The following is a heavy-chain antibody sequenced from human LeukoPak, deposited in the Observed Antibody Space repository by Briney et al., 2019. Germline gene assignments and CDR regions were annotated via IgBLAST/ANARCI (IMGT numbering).Heavy chain of an antibody. CDR3: ARGAVVKGNWFDP. Sequence: ASVKVSCKASGYTFTSYDINWVRQATGRGLEWMGWMNPNSGNTGYAQKFQGRVTMTRNTSISTAYMELSSLRSEDTAVYYCARGAVVKGNWFDPWGQGTLVTVSS. D-gene: IGHD4-23*01. V-gene: IGHV1-8*01. J-gene: IGHJ5*02. CDR2: MNPNSGNT. CDR1: GYTFTSYD.